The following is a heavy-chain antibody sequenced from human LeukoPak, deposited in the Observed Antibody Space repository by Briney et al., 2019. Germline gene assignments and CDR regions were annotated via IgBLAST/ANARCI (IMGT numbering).Heavy chain of an antibody. D-gene: IGHD1-26*01. CDR3: ARKLRLGGNWFDP. Sequence: SVKVSCKTSGGTFTSYAITWVRQAPGQGLEWMGKIIPISGTTNYAQKFRGRVTFTADESTSTAYMELSSLRSEDTALYYCARKLRLGGNWFDPWGKGTLVTVSS. J-gene: IGHJ5*02. CDR2: IIPISGTT. CDR1: GGTFTSYA. V-gene: IGHV1-69*15.